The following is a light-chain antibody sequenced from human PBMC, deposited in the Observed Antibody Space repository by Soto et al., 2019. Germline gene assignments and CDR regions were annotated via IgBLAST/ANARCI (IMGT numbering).Light chain of an antibody. J-gene: IGKJ4*01. CDR2: AAS. V-gene: IGKV1-39*01. CDR1: QSISSY. Sequence: DIPMPQSPSSLSASVGDRVTITCRASQSISSYLNWYQQKPGKAPNLLIYAASTLQSGVPSRFSGSGSGTDFTLTIRSLQPEDFATYYCQQSYTTPLTFGGGTKVEIK. CDR3: QQSYTTPLT.